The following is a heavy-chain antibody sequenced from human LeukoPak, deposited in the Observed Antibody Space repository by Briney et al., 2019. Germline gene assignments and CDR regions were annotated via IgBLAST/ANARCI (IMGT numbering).Heavy chain of an antibody. Sequence: SETLSLTCTVSGVSISSYYWNWIRQPPGKGLEWVGYIYYRGGTSYNPSLKNRVTISVDTSKNQFSLKLSSVTAADTAVYYCASEGSMVRGAYDYWGQGTLVTVPS. J-gene: IGHJ4*02. V-gene: IGHV4-59*01. CDR2: IYYRGGT. D-gene: IGHD3-10*01. CDR1: GVSISSYY. CDR3: ASEGSMVRGAYDY.